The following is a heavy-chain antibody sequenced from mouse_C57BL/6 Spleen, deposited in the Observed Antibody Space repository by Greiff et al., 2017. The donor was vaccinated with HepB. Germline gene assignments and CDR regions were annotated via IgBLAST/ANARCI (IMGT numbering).Heavy chain of an antibody. Sequence: EVQVVESGGGLVKPGGSLTLSCAASGFTFSDYGMHWVRQAPEKGLEWVAYISSGSSTIYYADTVKGRFTISRDNAKNTLFLQMTSLRSEDTAMYYCASYDGFAYWGQGTLVTVSA. CDR3: ASYDGFAY. CDR2: ISSGSSTI. D-gene: IGHD2-3*01. J-gene: IGHJ3*01. V-gene: IGHV5-17*01. CDR1: GFTFSDYG.